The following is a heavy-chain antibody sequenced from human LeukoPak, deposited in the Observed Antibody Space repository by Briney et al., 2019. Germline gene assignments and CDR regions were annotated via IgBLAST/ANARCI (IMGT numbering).Heavy chain of an antibody. V-gene: IGHV5-51*01. Sequence: GESLKISCKGSGYSFTSQWIGWVRQMPGKGLEWMGIISPGDSDTRYSPSLQGQVTISADKSINTAYLQWNSLKASDTAMYYCARSVCSGGSCYLDYWGQGTLVTVSS. D-gene: IGHD2-15*01. CDR1: GYSFTSQW. J-gene: IGHJ4*02. CDR2: ISPGDSDT. CDR3: ARSVCSGGSCYLDY.